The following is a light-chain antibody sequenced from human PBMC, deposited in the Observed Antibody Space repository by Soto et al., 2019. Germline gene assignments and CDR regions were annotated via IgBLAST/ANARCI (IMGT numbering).Light chain of an antibody. V-gene: IGKV3-20*01. CDR3: QQYGSSGT. CDR2: GAS. Sequence: EIVLAQSPGTLSLSPGDRATPSGEASQSVSTSSLAWYQQKPGQAPRLLIYGASNRATGIPDRFSGSGSGTDFTLTISRLEPEDFAVYYCQQYGSSGTFGQGTKVDIK. J-gene: IGKJ1*01. CDR1: QSVSTSS.